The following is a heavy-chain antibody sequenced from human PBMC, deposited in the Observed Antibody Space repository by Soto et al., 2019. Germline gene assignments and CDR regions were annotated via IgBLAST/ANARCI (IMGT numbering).Heavy chain of an antibody. J-gene: IGHJ4*02. CDR2: ISSSSSYI. CDR1: GFTFSSYS. D-gene: IGHD2-15*01. Sequence: GGSLRLSCAASGFTFSSYSMNWVRQAPGKGLEWVSSISSSSSYIYYADSVKGRFTNSRDNAKNPLHLQMNSLRAEDTAVYYCAGGEDRGYCSGGSCYSKPGNDYWGQGTLVTVSS. CDR3: AGGEDRGYCSGGSCYSKPGNDY. V-gene: IGHV3-21*01.